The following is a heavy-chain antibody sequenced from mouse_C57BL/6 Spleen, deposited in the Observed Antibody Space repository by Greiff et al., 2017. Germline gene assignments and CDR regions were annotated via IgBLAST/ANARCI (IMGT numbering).Heavy chain of an antibody. CDR2: IDPANGNT. D-gene: IGHD1-1*01. V-gene: IGHV14-3*01. Sequence: VQLQQSVAELVRPGASVKLSCTASGFNIKNTYMHWVKQRPEQGLEWIGRIDPANGNTKYAPKFQGKATITADTSSNTAYRQLSSLTSEDTAIYYCARRYYGSSLYWYFDVWGTGTTVTVSS. CDR1: GFNIKNTY. CDR3: ARRYYGSSLYWYFDV. J-gene: IGHJ1*03.